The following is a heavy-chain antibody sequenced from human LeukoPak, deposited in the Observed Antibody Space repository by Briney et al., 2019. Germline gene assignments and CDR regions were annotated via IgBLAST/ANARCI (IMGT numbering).Heavy chain of an antibody. Sequence: SETPSLTCAVSGYSISSGYYWGWIRQPPGKGLEWIGSIYHSGSTYYNPSLKSRLTISVDTSKNQFSLKLSSVTAADTALYYCARDRRLTAAGNFYWFDPWGQGTLVTVSS. J-gene: IGHJ5*02. CDR3: ARDRRLTAAGNFYWFDP. D-gene: IGHD6-13*01. V-gene: IGHV4-38-2*02. CDR1: GYSISSGYY. CDR2: IYHSGST.